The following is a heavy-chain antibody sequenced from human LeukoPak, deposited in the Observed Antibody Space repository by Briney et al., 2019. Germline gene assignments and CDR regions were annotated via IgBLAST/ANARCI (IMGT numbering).Heavy chain of an antibody. D-gene: IGHD1-26*01. V-gene: IGHV3-23*01. CDR3: ATTGGSNTWYSL. J-gene: IGHJ4*02. CDR1: GFTFSSYA. CDR2: ISGSGDST. Sequence: GGSLRLSCEASGFTFSSYAMSWVRQAPGKGLEWVSAISGSGDSTDYADSVKGRFTISRDNSKNTLFLQMNSLKVEDTALYYCATTGGSNTWYSLWGQGTLLTVSS.